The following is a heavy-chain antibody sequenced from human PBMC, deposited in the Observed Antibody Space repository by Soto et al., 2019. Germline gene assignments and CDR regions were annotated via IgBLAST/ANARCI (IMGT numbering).Heavy chain of an antibody. J-gene: IGHJ4*02. D-gene: IGHD2-15*01. CDR2: IYYSGST. CDR3: ASRLAGGRYCSVSSCYFLDY. V-gene: IGHV4-61*01. CDR1: GGSVSTGNYY. Sequence: QVPLQESGPGLVKPSETLSLTCSVSGGSVSTGNYYWSWIRQPPGKGLEWLGDIYYSGSTNHNPSRKRRFTISVDTSKNQFPLKVSFVTSADPAVYYWASRLAGGRYCSVSSCYFLDYGGQGPLVTVSS.